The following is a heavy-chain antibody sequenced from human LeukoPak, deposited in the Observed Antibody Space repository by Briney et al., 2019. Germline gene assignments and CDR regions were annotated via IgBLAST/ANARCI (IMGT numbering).Heavy chain of an antibody. V-gene: IGHV3-23*01. CDR3: ARDPWGMLVVEVAGFDY. Sequence: GGSLRLSCAASGFTFSSYAMDWVRQAPGKGLEWVSAISGSGGSTYYADSVKGRFTISRDNAKNSLYLQMNSLRGEDTAVYYCARDPWGMLVVEVAGFDYWGQGTLVTVSS. CDR1: GFTFSSYA. J-gene: IGHJ4*02. CDR2: ISGSGGST. D-gene: IGHD6-19*01.